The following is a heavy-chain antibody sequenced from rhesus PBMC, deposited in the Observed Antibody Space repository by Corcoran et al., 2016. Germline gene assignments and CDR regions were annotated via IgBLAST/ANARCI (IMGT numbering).Heavy chain of an antibody. D-gene: IGHD3-34*01. CDR3: ARDRSGDYLFDY. CDR1: GGPISGYYY. Sequence: QVQLQQWGEGLVKPSETLSLTCAVYGGPISGYYYWSWIRQPPGKGLEWIGYIYGNSASTNYNPSLKNRVTISKDTSKNQFSLKLSSVTAADTAVYYCARDRSGDYLFDYWGQGVLVTVSS. V-gene: IGHV4-73*01. CDR2: IYGNSAST. J-gene: IGHJ4*01.